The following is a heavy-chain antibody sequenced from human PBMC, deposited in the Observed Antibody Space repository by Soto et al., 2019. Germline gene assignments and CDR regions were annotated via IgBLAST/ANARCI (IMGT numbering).Heavy chain of an antibody. CDR2: ISYDGSNK. V-gene: IGHV3-30*18. Sequence: QVQLVESGGGVVQPGRSLRLSCAASGFTFSSYGMHWVRQAPGKGLEWVAVISYDGSNKYYADSVKGRFTISRDNSKNMLYLQMNSLRAEGTAVYYCAKDLVLGVFATRYYYDYYGMDVWGQGTTVTVSS. CDR3: AKDLVLGVFATRYYYDYYGMDV. CDR1: GFTFSSYG. D-gene: IGHD2-21*01. J-gene: IGHJ6*02.